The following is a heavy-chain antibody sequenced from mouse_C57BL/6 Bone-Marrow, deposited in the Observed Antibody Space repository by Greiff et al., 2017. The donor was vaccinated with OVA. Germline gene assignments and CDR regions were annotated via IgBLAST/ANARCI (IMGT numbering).Heavy chain of an antibody. CDR3: ARHNYGSSIFDY. CDR1: GFTFSSYG. D-gene: IGHD1-1*01. J-gene: IGHJ2*01. V-gene: IGHV5-6*01. CDR2: ISSGGSYT. Sequence: EVKLMESGGDLVKPGGSLTLSCAASGFTFSSYGMSWVRQTPDKRLEWVATISSGGSYTYYPDSVKGRFTISRDNAKNTLYLQMSSLKSEDTAMYYCARHNYGSSIFDYWGQGTTLTVSS.